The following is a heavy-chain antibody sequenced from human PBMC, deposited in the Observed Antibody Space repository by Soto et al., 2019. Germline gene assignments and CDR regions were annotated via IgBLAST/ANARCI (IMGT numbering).Heavy chain of an antibody. CDR1: GGSFSGHY. Sequence: QVQLQQWGAGLLKPSETLSLTCAVYGGSFSGHYWSWIRQYPGKGLEWIAEINHRGSTNYNPSLKRRVNMSEDTSSNQFSLQLGSVTAADTAVYYCAKGYPPSIFSTALATSYWFDSWGQGGLVTVSS. CDR3: AKGYPPSIFSTALATSYWFDS. J-gene: IGHJ5*01. CDR2: INHRGST. D-gene: IGHD2-21*01. V-gene: IGHV4-34*01.